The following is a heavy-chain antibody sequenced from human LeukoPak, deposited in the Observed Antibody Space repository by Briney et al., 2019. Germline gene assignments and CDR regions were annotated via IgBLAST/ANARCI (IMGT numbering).Heavy chain of an antibody. CDR1: GGSFSGYY. J-gene: IGHJ4*02. D-gene: IGHD3-22*01. CDR3: ARGGYYYDSSGYRR. Sequence: SETLSLTCAVYGGSFSGYYWSWIRQPPGKGLEWIGEINHSGSTNYNPSLKSRVTISVDTSKNQFSLKLSSVTAADTAVHYCARGGYYYDSSGYRRWGQGTLVTVSS. CDR2: INHSGST. V-gene: IGHV4-34*01.